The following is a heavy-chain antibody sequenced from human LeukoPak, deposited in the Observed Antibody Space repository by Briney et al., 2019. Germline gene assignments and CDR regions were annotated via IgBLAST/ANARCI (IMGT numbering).Heavy chain of an antibody. V-gene: IGHV1-24*01. D-gene: IGHD3-16*02. CDR1: GYTLTELS. J-gene: IGHJ3*02. CDR2: FDPEDGET. CDR3: AVYPLRLGELSMSLSDAFDI. Sequence: ASVKVSCKVSGYTLTELSMHRVRQAPGKGLEWMGGFDPEDGETIYAQKFQGRVTMTEETSTDTAYMELRSLRSEDTAMYYCAVYPLRLGELSMSLSDAFDIWGQGTMVTVSS.